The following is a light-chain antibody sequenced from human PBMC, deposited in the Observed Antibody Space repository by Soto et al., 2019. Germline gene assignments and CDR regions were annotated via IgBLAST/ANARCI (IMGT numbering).Light chain of an antibody. CDR2: DTS. CDR3: QSQGT. Sequence: PGERATLSCRASQSVGRRYLAWYQQKPGQAPMLLIYDTSERASDIPDRFSGSGSGTDFTLTISRLVPEDFAVYYCQSQGTFGGGTTMEIK. CDR1: QSVGRRY. J-gene: IGKJ4*01. V-gene: IGKV3-20*01.